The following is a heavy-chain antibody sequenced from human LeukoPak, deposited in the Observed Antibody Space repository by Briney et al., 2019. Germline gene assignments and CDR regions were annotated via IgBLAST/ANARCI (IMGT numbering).Heavy chain of an antibody. Sequence: GGSLRLSCAASGFALSSHWMTWVRQVPGRGPEWVANVNRDGSETYYLDSVKGRFTISKDNAKSSLYLQMNSLRAEDTALYHCARNNGMDVWGQGTTVIVSS. CDR3: ARNNGMDV. CDR1: GFALSSHW. V-gene: IGHV3-7*03. J-gene: IGHJ6*02. CDR2: VNRDGSET.